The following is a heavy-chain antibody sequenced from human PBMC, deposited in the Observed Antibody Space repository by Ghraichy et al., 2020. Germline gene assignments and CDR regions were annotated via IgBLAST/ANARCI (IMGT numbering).Heavy chain of an antibody. V-gene: IGHV3-21*01. D-gene: IGHD5-24*01. Sequence: GGSLRLSCAASGFTFSSYAMNWVRQAPGKGLEWVSSISSSGSYTYYADSVKGRFTISRDSAKNSLFLQMNSLRTEDTAVYYCARVFISGWLNYYYRMDVWGQGTTVTVSS. CDR3: ARVFISGWLNYYYRMDV. J-gene: IGHJ6*02. CDR2: ISSSGSYT. CDR1: GFTFSSYA.